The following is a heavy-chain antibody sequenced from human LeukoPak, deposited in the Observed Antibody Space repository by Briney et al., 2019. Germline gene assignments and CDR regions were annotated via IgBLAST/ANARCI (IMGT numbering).Heavy chain of an antibody. D-gene: IGHD2-21*02. J-gene: IGHJ4*02. CDR1: GYSFSTHW. CDR3: ARHGGAYCSGNCFYYFDY. V-gene: IGHV5-51*01. CDR2: IYPDDSDI. Sequence: GESLQISCKGSGYSFSTHWIGWVRQMPGKGLEWMGIIYPDDSDITYSPPFQGQVTISADKSISTAYLQWSSLKASDTAIYYCARHGGAYCSGNCFYYFDYWGQGTLVTVSS.